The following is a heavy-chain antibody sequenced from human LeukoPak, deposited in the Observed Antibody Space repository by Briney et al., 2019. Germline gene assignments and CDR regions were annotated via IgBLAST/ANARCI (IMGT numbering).Heavy chain of an antibody. J-gene: IGHJ3*02. V-gene: IGHV4-34*01. CDR3: ASQLGDASDI. D-gene: IGHD6-13*01. Sequence: MSSETLSLTCAVYGGSFSGYYWSWIRQPPGKGLEWIGEINHSGSTNYNPSLKSRVTISVDTSKNQFSLKLSSVTAEDTAVYYCASQLGDASDIWGQGTMVTVSS. CDR2: INHSGST. CDR1: GGSFSGYY.